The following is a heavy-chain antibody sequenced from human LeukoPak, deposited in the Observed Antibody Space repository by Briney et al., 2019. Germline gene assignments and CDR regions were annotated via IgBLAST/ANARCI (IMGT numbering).Heavy chain of an antibody. V-gene: IGHV4-59*01. Sequence: ASQTLSLTCTVSGGSISSYYWSWIRQPPGKGLEWIGYIYYSGSTNYNPSLKSRVTISVDTSKNQFSLKLSSVTAADTAVYYCAREYYLSRLSAFDIWGQGTMVTVSS. CDR2: IYYSGST. J-gene: IGHJ3*02. CDR3: AREYYLSRLSAFDI. CDR1: GGSISSYY. D-gene: IGHD3-16*01.